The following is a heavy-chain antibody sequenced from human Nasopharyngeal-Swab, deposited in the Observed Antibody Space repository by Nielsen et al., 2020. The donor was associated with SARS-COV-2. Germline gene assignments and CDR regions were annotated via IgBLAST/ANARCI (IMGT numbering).Heavy chain of an antibody. CDR3: ARAMGSYDNSGSQDACDI. V-gene: IGHV3-30-3*01. D-gene: IGHD3-22*01. CDR1: GFTFSSYA. CDR2: ISYDGSNK. Sequence: GESLKISCAASGFTFSSYAMHWVRQAPGKGLEWVAVISYDGSNKYYADSVKGRFTISRDNSKNTLYLQMNSLRAEDTAVYHCARAMGSYDNSGSQDACDIWGQGTMVTVSS. J-gene: IGHJ3*02.